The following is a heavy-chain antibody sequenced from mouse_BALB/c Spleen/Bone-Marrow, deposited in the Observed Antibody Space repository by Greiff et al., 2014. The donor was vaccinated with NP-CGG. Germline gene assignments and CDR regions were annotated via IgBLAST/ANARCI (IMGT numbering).Heavy chain of an antibody. D-gene: IGHD1-2*01. Sequence: VQLQQSGPGLVAPSQSLSITCTVSGFSLTTYGVHWVRQPPGKGLEWLGVLWADGSTNYNSALMSRLSISKDNSKSQVFIKMNSLQADDTAKYYCARITTTTGAMDYCGQGTTVTVSA. CDR3: ARITTTTGAMDY. CDR2: LWADGST. CDR1: GFSLTTYG. V-gene: IGHV2-9*02. J-gene: IGHJ4*01.